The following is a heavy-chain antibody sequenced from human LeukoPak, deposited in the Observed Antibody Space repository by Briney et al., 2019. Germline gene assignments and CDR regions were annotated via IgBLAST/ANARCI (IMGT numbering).Heavy chain of an antibody. Sequence: ASVKVSCKASGCTFTSYDINWVRQATGQGLEWMGWMNPNSGNTGYAQKFQGRVTMTRNTSISTAYMELSSLRSEDTAVYYCARAIAAAGNENFDYWGQGTLVTVSS. CDR3: ARAIAAAGNENFDY. V-gene: IGHV1-8*01. CDR2: MNPNSGNT. CDR1: GCTFTSYD. D-gene: IGHD6-13*01. J-gene: IGHJ4*02.